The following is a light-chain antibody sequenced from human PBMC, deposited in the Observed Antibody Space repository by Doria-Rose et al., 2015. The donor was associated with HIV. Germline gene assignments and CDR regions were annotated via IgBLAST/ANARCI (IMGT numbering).Light chain of an antibody. CDR3: QQSNSFPST. J-gene: IGKJ5*01. V-gene: IGKV1-12*01. CDR1: EAISSW. CDR2: AAS. Sequence: DIRVTQSPSSVSASVGDRVTITCRASEAISSWLVWYQQKPGKAPKVLIYAASTLQSGVPSRFSGSGFGTDFTLTISNLEPEDFATYYCQQSNSFPSTFGQGTRLEIK.